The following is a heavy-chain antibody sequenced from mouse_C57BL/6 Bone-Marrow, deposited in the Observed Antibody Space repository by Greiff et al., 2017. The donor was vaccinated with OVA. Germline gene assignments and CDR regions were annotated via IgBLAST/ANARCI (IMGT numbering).Heavy chain of an antibody. D-gene: IGHD3-1*01. Sequence: QVQLQQPGAELVRPGTSVKLSCKASGYTFTSYWMHWVKQRPGQGLEWIGVLDPSDSNPNYHHKFKGKATLTVDTSSSTAYMQLSSLPSEYSAVSYFARRGYCHYFDYWGQGTTLTVSS. CDR3: ARRGYCHYFDY. V-gene: IGHV1-59*01. J-gene: IGHJ2*01. CDR2: LDPSDSNP. CDR1: GYTFTSYW.